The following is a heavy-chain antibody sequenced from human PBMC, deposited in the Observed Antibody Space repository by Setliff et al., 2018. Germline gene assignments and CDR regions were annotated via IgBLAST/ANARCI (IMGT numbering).Heavy chain of an antibody. Sequence: SETLSLTCNVSGVSISSSYWSWVRQPPGRGLGSIGYIQNSGRTNYNPSLMSRVSISVDTSKNQFSLKLRSVTSADTAVYYCARLSWNGLRYYGLDVWGQGTTVTVSS. CDR2: IQNSGRT. CDR3: ARLSWNGLRYYGLDV. D-gene: IGHD3-3*01. J-gene: IGHJ6*02. CDR1: GVSISSSY. V-gene: IGHV4-59*01.